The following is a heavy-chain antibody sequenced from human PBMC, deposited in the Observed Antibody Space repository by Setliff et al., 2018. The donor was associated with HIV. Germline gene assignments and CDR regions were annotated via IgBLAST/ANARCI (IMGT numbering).Heavy chain of an antibody. CDR1: GYAFSSYG. V-gene: IGHV1-18*01. D-gene: IGHD1-1*01. CDR2: IHPYTGDT. Sequence: ASVKVSCKAFGYAFSSYGINWLRQAPGQGLEWMGWIHPYTGDTDQGQKVQGRLTMTTDTSTNTAYMELTSLRSDDTAVYFCAREPPEVTITTHKLDIWGQGTLVTV. J-gene: IGHJ3*02. CDR3: AREPPEVTITTHKLDI.